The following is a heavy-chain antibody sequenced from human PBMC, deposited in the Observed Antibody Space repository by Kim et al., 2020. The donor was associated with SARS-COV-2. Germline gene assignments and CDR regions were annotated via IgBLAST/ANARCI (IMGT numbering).Heavy chain of an antibody. CDR1: GGSISSYY. V-gene: IGHV4-59*01. CDR2: IYYSGST. CDR3: ARGGYSYGTAMGYGMDV. D-gene: IGHD5-18*01. J-gene: IGHJ6*02. Sequence: SETLSLTCTVSGGSISSYYWSWIRQPPGKGLEWIGYIYYSGSTNYNPSLKSRVTISVDTSKNQFSLKLSSVTAADTAVYYCARGGYSYGTAMGYGMDVWGQGTTVTVSS.